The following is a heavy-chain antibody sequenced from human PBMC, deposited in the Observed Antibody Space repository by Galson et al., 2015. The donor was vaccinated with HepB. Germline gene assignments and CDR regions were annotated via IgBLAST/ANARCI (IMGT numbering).Heavy chain of an antibody. CDR2: INSDGTYI. V-gene: IGHV3-74*01. D-gene: IGHD6-13*01. Sequence: SLRLSCAASGFTFSNYWMHWVRQAPGKGLVWVSRINSDGTYITYADSVKGRFTISRDNAKNTLYLQMNSPRAEDTALYYCARTRGAAAGIFDYWGRGSLVTVSS. CDR1: GFTFSNYW. J-gene: IGHJ4*02. CDR3: ARTRGAAAGIFDY.